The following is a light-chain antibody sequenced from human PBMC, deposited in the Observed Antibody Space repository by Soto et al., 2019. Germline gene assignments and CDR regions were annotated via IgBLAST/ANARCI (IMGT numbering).Light chain of an antibody. CDR3: QQYNSFSYT. CDR1: QSIGNL. Sequence: DIQMTQSPSTLSASVGDRVTITCRASQSIGNLLVWYQQKPGKAPKLLIYRASNLENGVPSRFSGSGSGTDFTLTITSLQPDDFATYYCQQYNSFSYTFGQGTKLDIK. J-gene: IGKJ2*01. V-gene: IGKV1-5*03. CDR2: RAS.